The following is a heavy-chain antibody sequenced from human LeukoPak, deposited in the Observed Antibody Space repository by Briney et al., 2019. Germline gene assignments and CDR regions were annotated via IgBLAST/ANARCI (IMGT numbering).Heavy chain of an antibody. CDR1: GGSISSYY. CDR2: IYSSGST. CDR3: ARGRLRQRHDAFDI. Sequence: SETLSLTCTVSGGSISSYYWSWIRLPPGKGLEWIGCIYSSGSTNYNPSLKSRVTISVDTSKNQFSLKLSSVTAADTAVYYCARGRLRQRHDAFDIWGQGTMVTVSS. V-gene: IGHV4-59*01. D-gene: IGHD4-17*01. J-gene: IGHJ3*02.